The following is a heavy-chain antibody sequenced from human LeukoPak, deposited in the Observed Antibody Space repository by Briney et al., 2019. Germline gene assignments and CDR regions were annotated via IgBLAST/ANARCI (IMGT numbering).Heavy chain of an antibody. J-gene: IGHJ5*02. CDR2: ISGSGGST. CDR1: GFTFSSYA. Sequence: GGSLRLSCAASGFTFSSYAMSWVRQAPGKGLEWVSAISGSGGSTYYADSVKGRFTISRDNSKNTLYLQMNSLRAEDAAVYYCAKDEKWLRYNWFDPWGQGTLVTVSS. D-gene: IGHD5-12*01. CDR3: AKDEKWLRYNWFDP. V-gene: IGHV3-23*01.